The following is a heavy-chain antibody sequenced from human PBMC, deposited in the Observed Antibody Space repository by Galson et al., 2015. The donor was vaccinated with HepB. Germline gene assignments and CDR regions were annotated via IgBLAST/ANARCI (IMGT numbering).Heavy chain of an antibody. CDR1: GFTFSNYW. CDR2: IQQEGIEE. V-gene: IGHV3-7*03. J-gene: IGHJ6*02. Sequence: SLRLSCAGSGFTFSNYWMTWVRQAPGKGLEWVANIQQEGIEEYYADSVKGRFTVSRDNAKNSLYLQMNSLRAEDTAVYYCARGWFGEDYGMNVWGQGTTVTVSS. D-gene: IGHD3-10*01. CDR3: ARGWFGEDYGMNV.